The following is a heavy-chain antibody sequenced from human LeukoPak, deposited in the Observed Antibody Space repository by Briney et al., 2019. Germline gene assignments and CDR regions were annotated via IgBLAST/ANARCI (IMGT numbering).Heavy chain of an antibody. Sequence: SETLSLTCIVSGGSISSSSHNWGWIRQPPGKGLDWTGSIYYSGSTYYNPSLKSRLTISVDTSKNQFSLKLSSVTAADTAVYYCARHDRIIASPLVWGQGTLVTVSS. CDR1: GGSISSSSHN. D-gene: IGHD6-13*01. CDR3: ARHDRIIASPLV. CDR2: IYYSGST. V-gene: IGHV4-39*01. J-gene: IGHJ4*02.